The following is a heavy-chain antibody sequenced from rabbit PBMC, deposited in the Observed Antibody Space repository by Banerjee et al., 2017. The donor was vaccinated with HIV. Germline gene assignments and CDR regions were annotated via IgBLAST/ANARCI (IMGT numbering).Heavy chain of an antibody. V-gene: IGHV1S40*01. D-gene: IGHD7-1*01. CDR3: ARDRDTGTAYYFDL. J-gene: IGHJ4*01. CDR2: IYAGSSGST. Sequence: QSLEESGGDLVKPGASLTLTCTASGFSFSSSYYMCWVRQAPGKGLEWIACIYAGSSGSTYYASWAKGRFTISKTSSTTVTLQMTSLTAADTATYFCARDRDTGTAYYFDLWGPGTLVTVS. CDR1: GFSFSSSYY.